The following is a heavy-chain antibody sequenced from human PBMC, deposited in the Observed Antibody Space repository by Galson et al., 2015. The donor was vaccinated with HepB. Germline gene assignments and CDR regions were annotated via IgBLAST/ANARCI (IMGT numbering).Heavy chain of an antibody. V-gene: IGHV3-9*01. CDR2: ISWNSGSI. CDR1: GFTFDDYA. J-gene: IGHJ5*02. Sequence: SLRLSCAASGFTFDDYAMHWVRQAPGKGLEWVSGISWNSGSIGYADSVKGRFTISRDNAKNSLYLQMNSLRAEDTALYYCAKDVYSNNGMGWFDPWGQGTLVTVSS. CDR3: AKDVYSNNGMGWFDP. D-gene: IGHD4-11*01.